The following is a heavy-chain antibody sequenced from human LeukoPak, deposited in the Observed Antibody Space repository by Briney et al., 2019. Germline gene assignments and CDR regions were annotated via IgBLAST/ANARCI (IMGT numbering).Heavy chain of an antibody. Sequence: GGSLRLSCAASGFTFSSYAMSWVRQAPGKGLERVSGISGSGGSTFYADSVKGRFTISRDNSKNTVSLQMNSLRAEDTAVYYCASSIAASMGGNDAFDVWGEGTMVTVSS. D-gene: IGHD6-6*01. CDR1: GFTFSSYA. J-gene: IGHJ3*01. V-gene: IGHV3-23*01. CDR2: ISGSGGST. CDR3: ASSIAASMGGNDAFDV.